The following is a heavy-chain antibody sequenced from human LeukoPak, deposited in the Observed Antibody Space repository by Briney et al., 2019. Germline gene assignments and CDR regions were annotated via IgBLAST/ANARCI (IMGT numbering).Heavy chain of an antibody. D-gene: IGHD3-10*01. CDR1: GFTFGSYA. CDR3: AKPDYYGSGSYHHDAFDI. CDR2: FSGSGGST. J-gene: IGHJ3*02. V-gene: IGHV3-23*01. Sequence: SGGSLRLSCAASGFTFGSYAMSWVRQAPGKGLECISGFSGSGGSTYYADSVKGRFTISRDNSKNPLYLQMNSLRAEDTAVYYCAKPDYYGSGSYHHDAFDIWGQGTMVTVSS.